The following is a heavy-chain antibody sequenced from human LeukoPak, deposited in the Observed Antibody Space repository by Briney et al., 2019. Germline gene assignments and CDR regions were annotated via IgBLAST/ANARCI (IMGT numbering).Heavy chain of an antibody. J-gene: IGHJ4*02. D-gene: IGHD5-24*01. CDR3: ARDRRDGYCLGH. CDR2: MYSGGTT. CDR1: GFTVSSSY. V-gene: IGHV3-66*01. Sequence: GGPLRLSCTGSGFTVSSSYMSWLRQTRGEGLEWVSFMYSGGTTYYADSVKGRFTISRDSSKNTVNLQMNSLRAEDTAVYYCARDRRDGYCLGHWGQGTLVTVSS.